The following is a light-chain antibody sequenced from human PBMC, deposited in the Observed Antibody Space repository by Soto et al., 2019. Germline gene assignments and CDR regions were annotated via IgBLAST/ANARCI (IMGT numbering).Light chain of an antibody. Sequence: DVVMTQSPLSLPVTLGQPASISCTSSQSLVSSDGNTHVNWFQQRPGQSPRRLIYKVSNRDSGVPDRFSGSGSGTDFTLKISRVEAEDVGVYYCMQGTLWPPTFGQGTKVEIK. J-gene: IGKJ1*01. CDR1: QSLVSSDGNTH. V-gene: IGKV2-30*01. CDR2: KVS. CDR3: MQGTLWPPT.